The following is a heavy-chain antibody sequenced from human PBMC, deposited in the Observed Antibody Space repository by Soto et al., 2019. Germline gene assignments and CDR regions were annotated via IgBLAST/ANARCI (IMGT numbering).Heavy chain of an antibody. J-gene: IGHJ4*02. CDR1: GFTFSDYY. Sequence: PGGSLRLSCAASGFTFSDYYMSWIRQAPGKGLEWVSYISSSSSYTNYADSVKGRFTISRDNGQNSLYLQMDSLRAEDTAVYYCAKGRQASGYPDYFDYWGQGTLVTVS. V-gene: IGHV3-11*06. CDR2: ISSSSSYT. D-gene: IGHD5-12*01. CDR3: AKGRQASGYPDYFDY.